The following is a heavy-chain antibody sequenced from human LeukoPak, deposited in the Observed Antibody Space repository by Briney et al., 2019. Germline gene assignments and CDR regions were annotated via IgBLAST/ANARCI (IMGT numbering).Heavy chain of an antibody. CDR3: AKDLSMVRGVIDSEWFDP. J-gene: IGHJ5*02. CDR1: GFTFSSYA. Sequence: GGSLRLSCAASGFTFSSYAMSWVRQAPGKGLEWVSAISGSGGSTYYVDSVKGRFTISRDNSKNTLYLQMNSLRAGDTAVYYCAKDLSMVRGVIDSEWFDPWGQGTLVTVSS. CDR2: ISGSGGST. V-gene: IGHV3-23*01. D-gene: IGHD3-10*01.